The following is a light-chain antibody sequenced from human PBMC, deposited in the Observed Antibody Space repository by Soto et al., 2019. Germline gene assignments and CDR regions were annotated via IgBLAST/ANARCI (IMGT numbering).Light chain of an antibody. Sequence: DIVLTQSPVTLSLSPGERATLSCRASQSVSSNYLAWHQQKPGQAPRLLIYGASSRATGIPDRFSGSGSGTDFTLTISRLEPEDFAVYFCQQYGSSPPWTFGQGTKVEI. CDR1: QSVSSNY. J-gene: IGKJ1*01. CDR2: GAS. CDR3: QQYGSSPPWT. V-gene: IGKV3-20*01.